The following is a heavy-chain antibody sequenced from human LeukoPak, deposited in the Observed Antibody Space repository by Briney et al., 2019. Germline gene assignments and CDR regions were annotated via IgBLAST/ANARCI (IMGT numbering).Heavy chain of an antibody. CDR1: GGSISSSSYY. CDR2: IYYSGST. J-gene: IGHJ4*02. V-gene: IGHV4-39*01. Sequence: WETLSLTCTVSGGSISSSSYYWGWIRQPPGKGLEWIGSIYYSGSTYYNPSLKSRVTISVDTSENQFSLKLSSVTAADTAVYYCASDGAVAGPYYFDYWGQGTLVTVSS. D-gene: IGHD6-19*01. CDR3: ASDGAVAGPYYFDY.